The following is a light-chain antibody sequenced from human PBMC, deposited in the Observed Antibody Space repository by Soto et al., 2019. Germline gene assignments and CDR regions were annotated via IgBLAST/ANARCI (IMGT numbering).Light chain of an antibody. Sequence: EIVMTQSPATLSVSPGERATLSCRASQSVSSNLAWYQQKPGQAPRLLIYAASTRATGIPARFSVSGSWTEFTLTISSLQSEDFAVYYCQQYNKWPPYTFGQGTKLEIK. V-gene: IGKV3-15*01. J-gene: IGKJ2*01. CDR3: QQYNKWPPYT. CDR2: AAS. CDR1: QSVSSN.